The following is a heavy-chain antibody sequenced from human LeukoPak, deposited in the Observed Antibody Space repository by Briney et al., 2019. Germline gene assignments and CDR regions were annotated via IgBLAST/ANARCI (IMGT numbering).Heavy chain of an antibody. V-gene: IGHV3-30-3*01. D-gene: IGHD6-13*01. Sequence: PGGSLRLSCAASGFTFSSYAMHWVRQAPGKGLEWVAVISYDGSNKYYADSVKGRFTISRDNSKNTLYLQMNSLRAEDTAVYYCAKESGGRTSGWYVDRHMDVWGQGTTVTVSS. CDR2: ISYDGSNK. J-gene: IGHJ6*02. CDR3: AKESGGRTSGWYVDRHMDV. CDR1: GFTFSSYA.